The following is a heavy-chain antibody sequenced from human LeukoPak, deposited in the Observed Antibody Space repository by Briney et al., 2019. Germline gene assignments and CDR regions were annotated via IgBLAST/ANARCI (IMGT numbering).Heavy chain of an antibody. CDR3: ARGRVSSSTWHSTYYYYFYMDV. V-gene: IGHV4-59*01. J-gene: IGHJ6*03. Sequence: PSETLSLTCTVSGNSFGDYYWSWIRQPPGKGLEWIGYIDHTGTTNYNPSLNSRVTISRDTSKNHFSLQLSSVTAADTAVYFCARGRVSSSTWHSTYYYYFYMDVWGKGTTVTVSS. CDR1: GNSFGDYY. CDR2: IDHTGTT. D-gene: IGHD4-11*01.